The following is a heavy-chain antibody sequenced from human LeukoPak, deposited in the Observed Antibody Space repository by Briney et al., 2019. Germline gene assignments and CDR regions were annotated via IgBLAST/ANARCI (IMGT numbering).Heavy chain of an antibody. CDR1: GGSISSGDYY. V-gene: IGHV4-30-4*08. CDR3: ASPRKVDDAFDI. J-gene: IGHJ3*02. CDR2: IYYSGSI. Sequence: SETLSLTCTVSGGSISSGDYYWSWIRQPPGKGLEWIGYIYYSGSIYYNPSLKSRVTISVDTSKNQFSLKLSSVTAADTAVYYCASPRKVDDAFDIWGQGTMVTVSS.